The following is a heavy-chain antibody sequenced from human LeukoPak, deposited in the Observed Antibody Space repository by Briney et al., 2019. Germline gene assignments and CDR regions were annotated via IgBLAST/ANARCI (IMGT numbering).Heavy chain of an antibody. CDR3: TNGPSYGYKW. J-gene: IGHJ4*02. Sequence: GGSLRLSCAASGMTFSNHWMHWVRQVPGKGLVWVSLIKTDGRTTIYADSVKGRFTISRDNGKSTLYLQMNSLRAEDTAIYYCTNGPSYGYKWWGQGTVVTVSS. D-gene: IGHD3-16*01. CDR2: IKTDGRTT. V-gene: IGHV3-74*01. CDR1: GMTFSNHW.